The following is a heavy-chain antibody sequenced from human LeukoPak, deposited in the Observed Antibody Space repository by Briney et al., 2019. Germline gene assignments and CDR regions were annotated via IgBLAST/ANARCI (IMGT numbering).Heavy chain of an antibody. Sequence: GGSLRLSCAASGFTFDDYGMHWVRQAPGKGLEWVSGISWNSGSIGYADSVKGRFTISRDNAKNSLYLQMNSLRAEDTALYYCAKGADCGGDCYSGYYYYYYGMDVWGQGTTVTVSS. D-gene: IGHD2-21*02. CDR1: GFTFDDYG. V-gene: IGHV3-9*01. CDR3: AKGADCGGDCYSGYYYYYYGMDV. J-gene: IGHJ6*02. CDR2: ISWNSGSI.